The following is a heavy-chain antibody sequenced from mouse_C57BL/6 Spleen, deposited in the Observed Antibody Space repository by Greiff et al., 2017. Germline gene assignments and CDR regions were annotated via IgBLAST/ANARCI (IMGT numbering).Heavy chain of an antibody. CDR3: ARDIDGYLFAY. D-gene: IGHD2-3*01. Sequence: EVKLQESGPGLVKPSQSLSLTCSVTGYSITSGYYWNWIRQFPGNKLEWMGYISYDGSNNYNPSLKNRISITRDTSKNQFFLKLNSVTTEDTATXYCARDIDGYLFAYWGQGTLVTVSA. CDR1: GYSITSGYY. V-gene: IGHV3-6*01. J-gene: IGHJ3*01. CDR2: ISYDGSN.